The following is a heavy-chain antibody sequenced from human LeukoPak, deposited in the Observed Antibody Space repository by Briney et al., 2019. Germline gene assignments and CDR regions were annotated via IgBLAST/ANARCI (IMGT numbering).Heavy chain of an antibody. J-gene: IGHJ6*02. D-gene: IGHD2-15*01. CDR2: MNPSGGNT. CDR1: GCTFTSYD. CDR3: ARGCSGGSCNGMDV. Sequence: VPVKVSCKASGCTFTSYDINWVRQATGLGLEWMGWMNPSGGNTGYAQKFLGRVTMTRDTSIRTAYMELSNLRSEDTAVYYCARGCSGGSCNGMDVWGQGTTVTVSS. V-gene: IGHV1-8*01.